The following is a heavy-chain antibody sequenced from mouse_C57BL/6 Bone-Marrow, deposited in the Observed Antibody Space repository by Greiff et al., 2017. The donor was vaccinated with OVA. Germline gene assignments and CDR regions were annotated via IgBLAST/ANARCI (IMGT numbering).Heavy chain of an antibody. CDR2: IYPGDGDT. V-gene: IGHV1-82*01. CDR3: ARWGTTVVATEGY. Sequence: QVQLQQSGPELVKPGASVKISCKASGYAFSSSWMNWVKQRPGKGLEWIGRIYPGDGDTNYNGKFKGKATLTADKSSSTAYMQLSSLTSEDSAVYFCARWGTTVVATEGYWGQGTTLTVSS. D-gene: IGHD1-1*01. J-gene: IGHJ2*01. CDR1: GYAFSSSW.